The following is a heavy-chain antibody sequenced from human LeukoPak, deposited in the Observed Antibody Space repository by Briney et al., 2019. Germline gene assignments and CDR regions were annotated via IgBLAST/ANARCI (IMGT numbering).Heavy chain of an antibody. Sequence: SETLSLTCTVSGGSISNSYWNWIRQPPGKGLEWIGYIYYSGTTKYNPSLRSRVTISVDTSKNQFSLRLTSVTAADTAVYYCARGFDSKSTYFDYWGQGTLVTVSS. J-gene: IGHJ4*02. CDR1: GGSISNSY. D-gene: IGHD5-12*01. CDR3: ARGFDSKSTYFDY. V-gene: IGHV4-59*01. CDR2: IYYSGTT.